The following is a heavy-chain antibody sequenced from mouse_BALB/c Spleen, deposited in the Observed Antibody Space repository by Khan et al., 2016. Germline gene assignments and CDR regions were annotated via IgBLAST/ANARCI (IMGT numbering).Heavy chain of an antibody. V-gene: IGHV2-2*02. D-gene: IGHD2-2*01. CDR1: GFSLTTYG. CDR3: DSLWLRRGDAY. J-gene: IGHJ3*01. CDR2: IWTGGST. Sequence: QVQLKQSGPGLVQPSQSLSITCTVTGFSLTTYGVHWVRQSPGKGLEWLGVIWTGGSTDYNAAFISRLSISKDNSNSQDFFKMNSLQATDTAISCCDSLWLRRGDAYWGQGTLVTVSA.